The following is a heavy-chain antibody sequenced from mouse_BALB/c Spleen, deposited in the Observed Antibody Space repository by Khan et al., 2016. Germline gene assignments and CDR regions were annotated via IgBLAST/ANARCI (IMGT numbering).Heavy chain of an antibody. J-gene: IGHJ4*01. D-gene: IGHD3-1*01. Sequence: QVQLQQPGAELVKPGTSVRLSCKASGYTFISYWMHWMKQRPGQGLEWIGEINPTYGRTDYNEKIKTKATLTVDKSSSTVYMQLSSLTSEDSAVYYRARTRAPYDMNYWGQGTTVTVSS. V-gene: IGHV1S81*02. CDR3: ARTRAPYDMNY. CDR1: GYTFISYW. CDR2: INPTYGRT.